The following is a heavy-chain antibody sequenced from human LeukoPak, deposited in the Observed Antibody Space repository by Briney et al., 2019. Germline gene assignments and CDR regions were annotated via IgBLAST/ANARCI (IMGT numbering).Heavy chain of an antibody. CDR3: ARMHYSSGWLVDY. CDR2: INLNSGGT. CDR1: GYTFTGYY. J-gene: IGHJ4*02. V-gene: IGHV1-2*06. Sequence: ASVKVSCKASGYTFTGYYMHWVRQAPGQGLEWMGRINLNSGGTNYAQKFQGRVTMTRDTSISTAYMELSRLRSDDTAVYYCARMHYSSGWLVDYWGQGTLVTVSS. D-gene: IGHD6-19*01.